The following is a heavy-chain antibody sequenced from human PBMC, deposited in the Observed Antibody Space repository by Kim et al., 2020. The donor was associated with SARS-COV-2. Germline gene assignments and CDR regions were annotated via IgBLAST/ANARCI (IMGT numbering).Heavy chain of an antibody. CDR1: GFTFSDYY. J-gene: IGHJ6*02. CDR3: AFPMTTVTTALDYYYYGMDV. V-gene: IGHV3-11*06. CDR2: ISSSSSYT. D-gene: IGHD4-17*01. Sequence: GGSLRLSCAASGFTFSDYYMSWIRQAPGKGLEWVSYISSSSSYTNYADSVKGRFTISRDNAKNSLYLQMNSLRAEDTAVYYCAFPMTTVTTALDYYYYGMDVWGQGTTVTVSS.